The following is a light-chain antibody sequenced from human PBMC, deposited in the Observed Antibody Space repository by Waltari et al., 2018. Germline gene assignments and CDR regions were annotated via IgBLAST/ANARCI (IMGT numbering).Light chain of an antibody. J-gene: IGKJ1*01. CDR1: QTIGFS. CDR3: QQYNNWPPGT. CDR2: HAS. V-gene: IGKV3-15*01. Sequence: TVVTQSPATLSVSPGERATLTCRTSQTIGFSLAWYQQKPGQAPRLLIYHASTRATGIPDGFSGSGSESDFTLTISSLQSEDVAVYYCQQYNNWPPGTFGQGTKVGI.